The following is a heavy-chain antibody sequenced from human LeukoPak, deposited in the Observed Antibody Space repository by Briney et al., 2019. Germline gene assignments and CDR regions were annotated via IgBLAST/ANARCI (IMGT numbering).Heavy chain of an antibody. CDR2: INPNSGGT. CDR1: GYTFTTYG. CDR3: ARGGRYDFWSGYTRNFDY. J-gene: IGHJ4*02. Sequence: ASVKVSCKASGYTFTTYGISWVRQAPGQGLEWMGWINPNSGGTNYAQKFQGRVTMTRDTSISTAYMELSRLRSDDTAVYYCARGGRYDFWSGYTRNFDYWGQGTLVTVSS. V-gene: IGHV1-2*02. D-gene: IGHD3-3*01.